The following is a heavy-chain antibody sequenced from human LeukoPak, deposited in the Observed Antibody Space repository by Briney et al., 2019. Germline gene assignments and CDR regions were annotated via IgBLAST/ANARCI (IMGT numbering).Heavy chain of an antibody. J-gene: IGHJ6*02. CDR1: GGSIASSTYY. CDR2: IYYSGST. Sequence: SETLSLTCAVSGGSIASSTYYWGWVRQPPGKGLEWIGSIYYSGSTYYNPSLKSRVTISVDTSKNQFSLKLSSVTAADTAVYYCARDSEYTSSWYGLMDVWGQGTTVTVSS. D-gene: IGHD6-13*01. V-gene: IGHV4-39*07. CDR3: ARDSEYTSSWYGLMDV.